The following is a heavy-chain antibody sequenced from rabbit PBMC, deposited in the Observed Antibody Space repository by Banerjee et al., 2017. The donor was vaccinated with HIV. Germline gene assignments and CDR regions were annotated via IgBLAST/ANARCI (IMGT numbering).Heavy chain of an antibody. V-gene: IGHV1S45*01. CDR2: MNTSSGNT. CDR1: GFSLNIYE. D-gene: IGHD4-1*01. J-gene: IGHJ4*01. CDR3: ARDLAGVTGWNFGL. Sequence: QEQLVESGGGLVKPEGSLTLTCTASGFSLNIYEMCWVRQAPGKGLEWIACMNTSSGNTVYATWAKGRFTISKTSSTTVTLQMTSLTAADTATYFCARDLAGVTGWNFGLWGPGTLVTVS.